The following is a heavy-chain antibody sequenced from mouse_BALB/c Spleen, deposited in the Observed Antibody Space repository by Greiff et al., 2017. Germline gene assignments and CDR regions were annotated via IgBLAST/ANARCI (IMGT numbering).Heavy chain of an antibody. CDR2: INPYNGGT. CDR1: GYSFTGYT. Sequence: EVQLQQSGPELVKPGASMKISCKASGYSFTGYTMNWVKQSHGKNLEWIGLINPYNGGTSYNQKFKGKATLTVDKSSSTAYMELLSLTSEDSAVYYCARGRGMITTGNYAMDYWGQGTSVTVSS. V-gene: IGHV1-18*01. D-gene: IGHD2-4*01. CDR3: ARGRGMITTGNYAMDY. J-gene: IGHJ4*01.